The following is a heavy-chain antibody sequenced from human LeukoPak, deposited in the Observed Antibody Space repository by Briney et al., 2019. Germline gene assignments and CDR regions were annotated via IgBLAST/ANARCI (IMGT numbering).Heavy chain of an antibody. D-gene: IGHD3-10*01. J-gene: IGHJ4*02. V-gene: IGHV4-30-4*01. CDR3: ARAYASGSYLDY. Sequence: SETLSLTCTVYSGSISSYYWSWIRQPPGKGLEWIGYIYYSGSTYYNPSLKSRVTISVDTSKNQFSLKLSSVTAADTAVYYCARAYASGSYLDYWGQGTLVTLSS. CDR1: SGSISSYY. CDR2: IYYSGST.